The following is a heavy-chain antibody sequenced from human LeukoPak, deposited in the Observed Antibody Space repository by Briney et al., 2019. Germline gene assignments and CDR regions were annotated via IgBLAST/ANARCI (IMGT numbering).Heavy chain of an antibody. Sequence: AGSPSLSCAASGFTVSSNYLSWVRQAPGKGLEWVSVIYSGGSTYYADSVKGRFAISRDNSKNTLYLQMSSLRAEDTAVYYCARYSSSWYLIYYYYYMDVWGKGNTVTVSS. CDR1: GFTVSSNY. V-gene: IGHV3-66*02. D-gene: IGHD6-13*01. J-gene: IGHJ6*03. CDR2: IYSGGST. CDR3: ARYSSSWYLIYYYYYMDV.